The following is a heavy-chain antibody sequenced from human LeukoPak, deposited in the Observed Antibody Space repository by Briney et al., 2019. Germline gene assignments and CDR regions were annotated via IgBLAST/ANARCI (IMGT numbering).Heavy chain of an antibody. V-gene: IGHV4-61*02. CDR2: IYTSGST. CDR1: GGSISSGSYY. CDR3: AREDDYSPYFDY. D-gene: IGHD4-11*01. Sequence: SETLSLTCTVSGGSISSGSYYWSWIRQPAGKGLEWIGRIYTSGSTNYNPSLKSRVTISVDTSKNQFSLKLSSVTAADTAVYYCAREDDYSPYFDYWGQGTLVTVSS. J-gene: IGHJ4*02.